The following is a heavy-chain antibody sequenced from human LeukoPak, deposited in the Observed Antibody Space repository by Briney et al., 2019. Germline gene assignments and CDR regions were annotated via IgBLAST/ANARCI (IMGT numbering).Heavy chain of an antibody. CDR1: GYTLTELS. CDR2: FDPEDGET. Sequence: ASVKVSCKVSGYTLTELSMHWVRQAPGKGLEWMGGFDPEDGETIYAQKFQGRVTITRDTSASTAYMELSSLRSEDTAVYYCARPYYYGYWYFDLWGRGTLVTVSS. D-gene: IGHD3-10*01. V-gene: IGHV1-24*01. CDR3: ARPYYYGYWYFDL. J-gene: IGHJ2*01.